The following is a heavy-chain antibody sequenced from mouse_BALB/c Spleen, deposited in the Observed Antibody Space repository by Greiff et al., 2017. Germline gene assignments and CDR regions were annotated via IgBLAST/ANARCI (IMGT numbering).Heavy chain of an antibody. D-gene: IGHD1-1*01. Sequence: QVQLQQSGPGLVAPSQSLSITCTVSGFSLTSYGVHWVRQPPGKGLEWLGVSWAGGSTNYNSALMSRLSISKDNSKSQVFLQMNSLQTDDTAMYYCARDYYGSRDYAMDYWGQGTSVTVSS. J-gene: IGHJ4*01. CDR1: GFSLTSYG. CDR3: ARDYYGSRDYAMDY. CDR2: SWAGGST. V-gene: IGHV2-9*02.